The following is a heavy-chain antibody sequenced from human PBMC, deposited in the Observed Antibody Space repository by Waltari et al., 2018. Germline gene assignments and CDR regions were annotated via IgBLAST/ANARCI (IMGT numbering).Heavy chain of an antibody. CDR1: GGSISTYY. Sequence: QVQLQESGPGLVKPSETLSLTCTVSGGSISTYYWSWIRQPPGKGLEWIGYIYYSGSTNYNPSLKSRVTISVDTSKNQFSLKLSSVTAADTAVYYCARGYSGTYGRFDYWGQGTLVTVSS. V-gene: IGHV4-59*01. CDR2: IYYSGST. CDR3: ARGYSGTYGRFDY. D-gene: IGHD1-26*01. J-gene: IGHJ4*02.